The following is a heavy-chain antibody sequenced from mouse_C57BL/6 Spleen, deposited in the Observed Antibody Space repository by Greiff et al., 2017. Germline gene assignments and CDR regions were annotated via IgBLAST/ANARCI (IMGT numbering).Heavy chain of an antibody. J-gene: IGHJ1*03. CDR2: INPSTGGT. CDR1: GYSFTGYY. V-gene: IGHV1-42*01. CDR3: ARNYGSSYVLYWYFDV. D-gene: IGHD1-1*01. Sequence: EVQLQQSGPELVKPGASVKISCKASGYSFTGYYMNWVKQSPEKSLEWIGEINPSTGGTTYNQKFKAKATLTVDKSSSTAYMQLKSLTSEDSAVYYCARNYGSSYVLYWYFDVWGTGTTVTVSS.